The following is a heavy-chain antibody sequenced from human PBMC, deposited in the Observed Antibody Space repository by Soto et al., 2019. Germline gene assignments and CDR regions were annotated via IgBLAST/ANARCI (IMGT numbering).Heavy chain of an antibody. CDR3: ANGLSQQPGGSFDP. CDR1: GFTFRSFA. J-gene: IGHJ5*02. Sequence: GGSLRLSCVASGFTFRSFAMSWVRQAPGKGLEWVSAISGGGVTTYYADSVKGRFTISRDNSKNTLYLQMNSLRADDTAVYYCANGLSQQPGGSFDPWGQGTLVTVSP. V-gene: IGHV3-23*01. D-gene: IGHD3-16*01. CDR2: ISGGGVTT.